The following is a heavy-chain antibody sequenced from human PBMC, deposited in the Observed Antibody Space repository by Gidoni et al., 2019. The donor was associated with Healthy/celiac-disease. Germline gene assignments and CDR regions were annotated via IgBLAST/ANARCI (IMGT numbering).Heavy chain of an antibody. J-gene: IGHJ4*02. D-gene: IGHD2-8*02. CDR2: ISGSGGST. CDR3: AKDSLLGVPSGFDY. V-gene: IGHV3-23*01. CDR1: GFTFSGYA. Sequence: EVQLLAAGGGLVQPGGSLRPSCAASGFTFSGYAMSWVRQAPGKGLEWVSAISGSGGSTYYADTVKGRFTISRDNSKNTLYMKMSSLRAEDTAVYYCAKDSLLGVPSGFDYWGQGTLVTVSS.